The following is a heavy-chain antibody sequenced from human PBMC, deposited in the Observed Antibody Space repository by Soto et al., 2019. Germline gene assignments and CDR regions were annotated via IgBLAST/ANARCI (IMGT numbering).Heavy chain of an antibody. J-gene: IGHJ4*02. CDR2: IYYSGST. V-gene: IGHV4-39*01. CDR3: ASSDYDWGSYRYPPGYFDY. D-gene: IGHD3-16*02. CDR1: GGPISSSSYY. Sequence: SETLSLTCTVSGGPISSSSYYWGWIRQPPGKGLEWIGSIYYSGSTYYNPSLKSRVTISVDTSKNQFSLKLSSVTAADTAVYYCASSDYDWGSYRYPPGYFDYWGQGTLVTVSS.